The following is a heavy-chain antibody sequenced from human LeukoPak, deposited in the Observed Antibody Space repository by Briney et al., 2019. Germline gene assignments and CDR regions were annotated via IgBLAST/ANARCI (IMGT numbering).Heavy chain of an antibody. CDR1: GYTFTYYY. D-gene: IGHD6-13*01. Sequence: GASVKISCKASGYTFTYYYMHWVRQAPGQGLEWMGIINPSGGSTTYAQNFQGRVTMTKDTSTNTVYMELSSLRSEDTAIYYCARDQEDGSIWYRDYHQYYGLDVWGKGTTVTVSS. CDR2: INPSGGST. J-gene: IGHJ6*04. CDR3: ARDQEDGSIWYRDYHQYYGLDV. V-gene: IGHV1-46*01.